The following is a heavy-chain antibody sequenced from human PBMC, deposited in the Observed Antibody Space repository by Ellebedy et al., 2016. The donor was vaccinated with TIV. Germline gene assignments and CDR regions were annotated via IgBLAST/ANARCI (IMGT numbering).Heavy chain of an antibody. CDR1: GFTFSSSA. V-gene: IGHV1-58*01. J-gene: IGHJ4*02. CDR3: AAAYGSGSYYNED. CDR2: IVVGSGNT. Sequence: AASVKVSCKASGFTFSSSAVQWVRQARGQRLEWIGWIVVGSGNTTFAQKLQEGVTITRDMSTSTVYMELSSLRSEDTAVYYCAAAYGSGSYYNEDWGQGTLVTVSS. D-gene: IGHD3-10*01.